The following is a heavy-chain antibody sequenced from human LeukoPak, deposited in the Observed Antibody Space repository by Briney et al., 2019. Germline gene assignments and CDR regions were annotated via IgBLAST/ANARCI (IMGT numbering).Heavy chain of an antibody. V-gene: IGHV5-51*01. CDR1: GYTFTDYW. D-gene: IGHD5-12*01. CDR2: VYPRNSET. CDR3: ARHRYSGSDTQGFDS. Sequence: GESLKISCKGSGYTFTDYWIAWVRQMPGKGLEWMGIVYPRNSETRYSPSVQGQVTISADKSINTAYLQWGSLKASDTAMYFCARHRYSGSDTQGFDSWGQGTQVTVSS. J-gene: IGHJ4*02.